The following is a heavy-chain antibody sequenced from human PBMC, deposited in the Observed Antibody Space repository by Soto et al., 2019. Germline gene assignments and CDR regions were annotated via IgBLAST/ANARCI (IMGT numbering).Heavy chain of an antibody. V-gene: IGHV5-51*01. D-gene: IGHD3-22*01. CDR3: ARQSDYYDSRGYRPWYDY. J-gene: IGHJ4*02. Sequence: GDSLKISCKGSGYSFTSYWIGWVRQIPGKGLEWMGIIYPGDSDTRYSPSFQGQVTISADKSISTAYLQWSSLKASDTAMYYCARQSDYYDSRGYRPWYDYWGQGTLVTVSS. CDR1: GYSFTSYW. CDR2: IYPGDSDT.